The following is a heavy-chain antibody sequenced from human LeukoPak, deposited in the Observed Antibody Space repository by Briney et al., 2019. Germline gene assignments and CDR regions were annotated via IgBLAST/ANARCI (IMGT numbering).Heavy chain of an antibody. J-gene: IGHJ4*02. V-gene: IGHV3-33*01. CDR1: GFTLSSYG. D-gene: IGHD1-7*01. CDR2: IWYDGSNK. Sequence: GGSLRLSCAASGFTLSSYGMHWVRQAPGKGLEWVAVIWYDGSNKYYADSVKGRFTISRDNSKNTLYLQMNSLRAEDTAVYYCATGTTEYYFDYWGQGTLVTVSS. CDR3: ATGTTEYYFDY.